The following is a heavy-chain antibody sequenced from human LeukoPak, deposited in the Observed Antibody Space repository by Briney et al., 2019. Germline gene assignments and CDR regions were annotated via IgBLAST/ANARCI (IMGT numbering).Heavy chain of an antibody. CDR2: ISYDGSNK. J-gene: IGHJ3*02. CDR3: AREALRFLEWLSAFDI. CDR1: GFTFRIFG. V-gene: IGHV3-30*03. Sequence: GGSLRLSCAASGFTFRIFGLNWVRQAPGKGPEWVAVISYDGSNKYYADSVKGRFTISRDNSKNTLYLQMNSLRAEDTAVYYCAREALRFLEWLSAFDIWGQGTMVTVSS. D-gene: IGHD3-3*01.